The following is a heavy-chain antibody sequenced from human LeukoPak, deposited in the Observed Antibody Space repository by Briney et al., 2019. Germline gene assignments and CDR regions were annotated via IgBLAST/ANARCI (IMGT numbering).Heavy chain of an antibody. CDR3: AKDYDFWSGYPTPVDY. J-gene: IGHJ4*02. Sequence: GGSLRLSCAASGFTFSSYGMHWVRQAPGKGLEWVAFIRYDGSNKYYADSVKGRFTISRDNSKNTLYLQMNSLRAEDTAVYYCAKDYDFWSGYPTPVDYWGQGTLVTVSS. CDR1: GFTFSSYG. CDR2: IRYDGSNK. V-gene: IGHV3-30*02. D-gene: IGHD3-3*01.